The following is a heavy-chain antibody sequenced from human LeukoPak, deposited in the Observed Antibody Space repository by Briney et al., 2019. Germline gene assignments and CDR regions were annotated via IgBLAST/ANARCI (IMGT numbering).Heavy chain of an antibody. J-gene: IGHJ3*02. Sequence: SETLSLTCTVSGGSFSSSSYSWGWIRQPPGKGLEWIGSIYYSGNTYYNPSLKNRVTISVDTSKNQFSLKLSSVTAADTAVYYCARSDCSSTSCYAFDIWGQGTMVTVSS. CDR1: GGSFSSSSYS. D-gene: IGHD2-2*01. V-gene: IGHV4-39*01. CDR2: IYYSGNT. CDR3: ARSDCSSTSCYAFDI.